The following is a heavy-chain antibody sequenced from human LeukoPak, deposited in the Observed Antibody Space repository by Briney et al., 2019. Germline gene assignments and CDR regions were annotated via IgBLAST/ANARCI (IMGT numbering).Heavy chain of an antibody. Sequence: SETLSLTCAVSGGSINSHYWGWIRQPPGKGLQWIGDIFYTGKNNYNPTLKSRVTISLDTSKDHLSLHLTSVLAADTAIYYCVRRDPGWNYFDYWGQGILVTVSS. J-gene: IGHJ4*02. D-gene: IGHD6-19*01. CDR3: VRRDPGWNYFDY. V-gene: IGHV4-59*08. CDR2: IFYTGKN. CDR1: GGSINSHY.